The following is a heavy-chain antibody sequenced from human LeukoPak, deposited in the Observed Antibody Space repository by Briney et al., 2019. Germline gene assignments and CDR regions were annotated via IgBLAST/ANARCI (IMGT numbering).Heavy chain of an antibody. J-gene: IGHJ4*02. CDR2: INHSGST. Sequence: SETLSLTCAVYGGSFSGYYWSWIRQPPGKGLEWIGEINHSGSTNYNPSLKSRVTISVDTSKNQFPLKLSSVTAADTAVYYCASLGYFDSSGYWGQGTLVTVSS. CDR3: ASLGYFDSSGY. CDR1: GGSFSGYY. D-gene: IGHD3-9*01. V-gene: IGHV4-34*01.